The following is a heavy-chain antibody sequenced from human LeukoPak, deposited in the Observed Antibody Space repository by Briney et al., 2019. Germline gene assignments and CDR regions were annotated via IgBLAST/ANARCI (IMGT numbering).Heavy chain of an antibody. CDR3: ARGVRYSSSWYSTGYYFDY. Sequence: SQPLSPTCTVSGGSISSGGYYWSWIRQHPGKGLEWIGYIYYSGSTYYNPSLKSRVTISVDTSKNQFSLKLSSVTAADTAVYYCARGVRYSSSWYSTGYYFDYWGQGTLVTVSS. D-gene: IGHD6-13*01. CDR2: IYYSGST. V-gene: IGHV4-31*03. CDR1: GGSISSGGYY. J-gene: IGHJ4*02.